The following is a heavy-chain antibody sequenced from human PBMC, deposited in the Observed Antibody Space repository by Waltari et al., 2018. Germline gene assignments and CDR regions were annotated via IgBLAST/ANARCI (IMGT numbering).Heavy chain of an antibody. CDR3: ARLIVATIVDYYYGMDV. CDR1: GGTFSSYA. Sequence: QVQLVQSGAEVKKPGSSVKVSCKASGGTFSSYAISWVRQAPGQGLEWMGGIIPIFGTANYAQKFQGRVTITTDESTSTAYMELSSLRSEDTAVYYCARLIVATIVDYYYGMDVWGQGTTVTVSS. D-gene: IGHD5-12*01. CDR2: IIPIFGTA. J-gene: IGHJ6*02. V-gene: IGHV1-69*05.